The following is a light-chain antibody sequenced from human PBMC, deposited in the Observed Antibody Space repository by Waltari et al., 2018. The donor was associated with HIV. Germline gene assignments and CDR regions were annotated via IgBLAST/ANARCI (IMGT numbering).Light chain of an antibody. CDR1: SSNIGAGYD. CDR2: TNT. Sequence: QSVLTQPPSVSGAPGQRVTISCTGSSSNIGAGYDVQWYQQLPGTAPKILIYTNTDLPSGVPDRCSGSKSGTSASLAITGLQAEDEADYYCQSYDSSLRVVFGGGTKLTVL. V-gene: IGLV1-40*01. CDR3: QSYDSSLRVV. J-gene: IGLJ2*01.